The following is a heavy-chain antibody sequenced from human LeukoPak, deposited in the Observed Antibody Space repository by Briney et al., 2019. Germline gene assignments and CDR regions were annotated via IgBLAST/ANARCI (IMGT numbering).Heavy chain of an antibody. CDR3: ARNTYYYDSSGYYRVDAFDI. D-gene: IGHD3-22*01. CDR2: IWYDGSNK. V-gene: IGHV3-33*01. J-gene: IGHJ3*02. CDR1: GFTFSSYG. Sequence: PGGSLRLSCAASGFTFSSYGMQWVRQAPGKGLEWVAVIWYDGSNKYYADSVKGRFTISRDNSKNTLYLQMNSLRAEDTAVYYCARNTYYYDSSGYYRVDAFDIWGQGTMVTVSS.